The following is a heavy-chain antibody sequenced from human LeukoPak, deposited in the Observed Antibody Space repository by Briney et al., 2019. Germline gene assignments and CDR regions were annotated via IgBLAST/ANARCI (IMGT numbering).Heavy chain of an antibody. Sequence: GGSLRLSCAASGFTFSSCAMSWVRQAPGKGLEWVSTIYSGGSTYYADSVKGRFIISRDNSKNTLYLQMNSLRAEDTAVYYCASGESYYLENWGQGTLVTVSS. D-gene: IGHD1-26*01. J-gene: IGHJ4*02. CDR2: IYSGGST. CDR3: ASGESYYLEN. V-gene: IGHV3-66*01. CDR1: GFTFSSCA.